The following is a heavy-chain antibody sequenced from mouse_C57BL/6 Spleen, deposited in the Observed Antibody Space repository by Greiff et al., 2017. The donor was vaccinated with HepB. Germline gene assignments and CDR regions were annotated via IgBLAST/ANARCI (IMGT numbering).Heavy chain of an antibody. V-gene: IGHV1-59*01. CDR2: IDPSDSYT. Sequence: QVQLQQPGAELVRPGTSVKLSCKASGYTFTSYWMNWVKQRTGQGLEWIGVIDPSDSYTNYNQKFKGKATLTVDTSSSTAYMQLSSLTSADSAVYYGARWDSAMDYWGQGTSVTVSS. CDR1: GYTFTSYW. D-gene: IGHD4-1*01. J-gene: IGHJ4*01. CDR3: ARWDSAMDY.